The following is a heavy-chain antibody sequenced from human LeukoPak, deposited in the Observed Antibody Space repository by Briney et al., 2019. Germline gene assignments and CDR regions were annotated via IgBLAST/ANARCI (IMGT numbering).Heavy chain of an antibody. J-gene: IGHJ5*02. CDR1: NGSISSGDYY. D-gene: IGHD1-26*01. CDR3: AKNGQSGFSFDP. Sequence: SETLSLTCSVSNGSISSGDYYWSWIRQPPGKGLEWIGYIHHGGATYSNPSLQSRATVSADKSKNQFSLKLSSVTAADTAVYHCAKNGQSGFSFDPWGRGTLVTVSS. CDR2: IHHGGAT. V-gene: IGHV4-30-2*01.